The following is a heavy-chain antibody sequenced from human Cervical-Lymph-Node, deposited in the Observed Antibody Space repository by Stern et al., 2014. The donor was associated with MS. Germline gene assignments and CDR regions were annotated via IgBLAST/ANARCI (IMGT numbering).Heavy chain of an antibody. D-gene: IGHD5-18*01. J-gene: IGHJ5*02. Sequence: QVQLQESGPGLVKPSETLSLTCTVSGGSISSSSYYWGWIRQPPGKGLEWIGCIYYSGSTYYNPSLKSRVTISVDTSKKQFSLQLSSVTAADTAVYYCASGSYVGFSLSWGQGTLVTVSS. V-gene: IGHV4-39*01. CDR3: ASGSYVGFSLS. CDR2: IYYSGST. CDR1: GGSISSSSYY.